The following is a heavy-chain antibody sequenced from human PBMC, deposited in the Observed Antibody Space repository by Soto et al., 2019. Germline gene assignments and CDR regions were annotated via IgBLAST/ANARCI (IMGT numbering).Heavy chain of an antibody. J-gene: IGHJ5*02. D-gene: IGHD2-15*01. Sequence: EVQLLESGGGLVQPGGSLRLSCAASGFTFSSYGMSWVRRAPGKGLEWVSEVSGSGGNTYYADSVKGRFTISRDNSKNTLYLQMNSLRAEDTALYYCAKRNRVAAATPEFDPWGQGTLVTVSS. CDR1: GFTFSSYG. V-gene: IGHV3-23*01. CDR3: AKRNRVAAATPEFDP. CDR2: VSGSGGNT.